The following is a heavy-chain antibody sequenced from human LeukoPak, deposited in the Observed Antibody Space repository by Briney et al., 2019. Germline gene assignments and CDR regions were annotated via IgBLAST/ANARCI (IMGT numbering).Heavy chain of an antibody. J-gene: IGHJ4*02. CDR1: GFTFSSYS. D-gene: IGHD2-21*02. V-gene: IGHV3-23*01. Sequence: GGSLRLSCAASGFTFSSYSMNWVRQAPGKGLEWVSAISGSGGSTYYADSVKGRFTISRDNSKNALYLQMNSLRAEDTAVYYCAKEPVPYCGGDCYGFDYWGQGTLVTVSS. CDR2: ISGSGGST. CDR3: AKEPVPYCGGDCYGFDY.